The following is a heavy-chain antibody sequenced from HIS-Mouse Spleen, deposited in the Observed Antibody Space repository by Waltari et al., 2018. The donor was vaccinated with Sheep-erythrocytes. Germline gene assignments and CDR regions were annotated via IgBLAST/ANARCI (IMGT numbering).Heavy chain of an antibody. CDR3: ARVASGATFDY. CDR1: GFTFSSYS. V-gene: IGHV3-21*01. Sequence: EVQLVESGGGLVKPGGSLRLSCAASGFTFSSYSLNWVRQAPGKGLDCVASSSSSSSYIYYADSGKGRFTISRDNAKNSLYLQMNSLRAEDTAVYYCARVASGATFDYWGQGTLVTVSS. CDR2: SSSSSSYI. D-gene: IGHD1-26*01. J-gene: IGHJ4*02.